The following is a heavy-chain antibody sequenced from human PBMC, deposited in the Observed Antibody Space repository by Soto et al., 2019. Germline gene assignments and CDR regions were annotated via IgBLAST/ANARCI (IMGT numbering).Heavy chain of an antibody. CDR3: AKDLGYCSSTSCYVTGWFDP. D-gene: IGHD2-2*01. Sequence: GGSLRLSCAASGFTFSSYAMSWVRQAPGKGLEWVSAISGSGGSTYYADSVKGRFTISRDNSKNTLYLQMNSLRAEDTAVYYCAKDLGYCSSTSCYVTGWFDPWGQGTLVTVSS. CDR1: GFTFSSYA. CDR2: ISGSGGST. J-gene: IGHJ5*02. V-gene: IGHV3-23*01.